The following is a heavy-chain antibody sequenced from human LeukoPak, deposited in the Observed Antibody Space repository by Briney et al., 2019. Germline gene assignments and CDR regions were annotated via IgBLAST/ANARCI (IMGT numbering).Heavy chain of an antibody. CDR2: ISSSADST. D-gene: IGHD4-23*01. Sequence: PGGSLRLSCEASGFTFSSYAMSWVRQAPGKGLAWVSVISSSADSTYYADSVKGRFTISRDNSKNTLFLQMHSLRAEDTAVYYCAKPLEKYTYGGTLDYWGQGILVTVSS. V-gene: IGHV3-23*01. CDR3: AKPLEKYTYGGTLDY. CDR1: GFTFSSYA. J-gene: IGHJ4*02.